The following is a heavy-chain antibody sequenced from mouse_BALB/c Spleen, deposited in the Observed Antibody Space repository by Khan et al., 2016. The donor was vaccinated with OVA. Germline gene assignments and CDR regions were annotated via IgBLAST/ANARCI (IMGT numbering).Heavy chain of an antibody. D-gene: IGHD2-14*01. Sequence: QIQLVQSGPELKKPGETVKISCKATGYTFTNYGMNWVKQAPGKGLKWMGWINTYTGEPTYADDFKGRFAFSLETSASTAYLQINNLKNEDTATYFSARNNYRYDRYFDVWGAGTTVTVSS. CDR1: GYTFTNYG. CDR3: ARNNYRYDRYFDV. V-gene: IGHV9-3-1*01. J-gene: IGHJ1*01. CDR2: INTYTGEP.